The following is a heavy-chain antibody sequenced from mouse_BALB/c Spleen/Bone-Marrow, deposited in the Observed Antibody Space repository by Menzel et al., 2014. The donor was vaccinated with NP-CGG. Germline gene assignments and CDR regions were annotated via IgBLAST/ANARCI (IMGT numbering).Heavy chain of an antibody. D-gene: IGHD1-1*01. CDR2: ISSGGGST. J-gene: IGHJ3*01. Sequence: EVQGVESGGGLVKPGGSLKLSCAASGFAFSSYDMSWVRQTPEKRLEWVAYISSGGGSTYYSDTVKGRFTISRDSAKNTLYLQMSSLKSEDTAMYYCARQILRGFAYWGQGTLVTVSA. V-gene: IGHV5-12-1*01. CDR1: GFAFSSYD. CDR3: ARQILRGFAY.